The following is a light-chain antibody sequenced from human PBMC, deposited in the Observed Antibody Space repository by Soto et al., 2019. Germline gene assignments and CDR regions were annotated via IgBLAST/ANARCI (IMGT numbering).Light chain of an antibody. J-gene: IGKJ1*01. Sequence: DIQMTQSPSSLSASVGDRVTITCRASQSISSYLNWYQQKPGKAPKLLIYAASSLQSGVPSRFSVSEYRTDFTLTISSLQPEDFATYYCQQSFSTPWTFGQGTKVEIK. V-gene: IGKV1-39*01. CDR2: AAS. CDR1: QSISSY. CDR3: QQSFSTPWT.